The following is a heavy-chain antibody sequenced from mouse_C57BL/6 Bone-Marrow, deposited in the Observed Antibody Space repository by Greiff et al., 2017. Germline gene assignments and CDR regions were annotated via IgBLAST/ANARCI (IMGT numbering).Heavy chain of an antibody. Sequence: QVHVKQSVAELVRPGSSVKLSCKASGYTFTSYWMHWVKQRPIQGLEWIGNIDPSDSETHYNQKFKDKATLTVDKSSSTAYMQLSSLTSEDSAVYYCARSYYGNYFDYWGQGTTLTVSS. CDR1: GYTFTSYW. CDR3: ARSYYGNYFDY. D-gene: IGHD1-1*01. V-gene: IGHV1-52*01. J-gene: IGHJ2*01. CDR2: IDPSDSET.